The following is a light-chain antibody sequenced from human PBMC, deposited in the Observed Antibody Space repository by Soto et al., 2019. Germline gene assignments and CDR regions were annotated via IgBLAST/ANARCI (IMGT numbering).Light chain of an antibody. J-gene: IGKJ2*01. CDR1: QSIGTY. V-gene: IGKV1-39*01. CDR2: AAP. Sequence: DAQMTQSPSSLSASVGDSVTITCRASQSIGTYLDWYQHKPGKAPKLLIYAAPSLQSGVPSRFSGSGSGTDFTLTIRSLQPEDFATYYCQESHSTFGQGTKLEIK. CDR3: QESHST.